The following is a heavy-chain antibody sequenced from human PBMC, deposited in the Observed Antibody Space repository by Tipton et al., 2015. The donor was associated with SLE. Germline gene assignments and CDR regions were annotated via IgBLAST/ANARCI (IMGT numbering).Heavy chain of an antibody. J-gene: IGHJ2*01. CDR2: THSNGNT. CDR3: ARDRAGRGGVRYFDL. Sequence: TLSLTCSVSGGSINSNYWNWIRQPAGKGLEWLGRTHSNGNTNYNPSLKSRLTMSVDTSKNHFSLKLSSVTAADTAVYYCARDRAGRGGVRYFDLWGRGTLVTVSS. CDR1: GGSINSNY. V-gene: IGHV4-4*07. D-gene: IGHD3-16*01.